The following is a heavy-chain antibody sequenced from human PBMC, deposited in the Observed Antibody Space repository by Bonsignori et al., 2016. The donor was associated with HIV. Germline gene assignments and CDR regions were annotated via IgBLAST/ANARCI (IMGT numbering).Heavy chain of an antibody. Sequence: ASVKVSCKASGYTFTSYGISWVRQAPGQGLEWMGWISAYNGNTNYAQKLQGRVTMTTDTSTSTAYMELRSLRSDDTAVYYCARDYLPGYCSRTTCPPSLIFDLWGRGTLVTVSS. CDR2: ISAYNGNT. J-gene: IGHJ2*01. CDR1: GYTFTSYG. CDR3: ARDYLPGYCSRTTCPPSLIFDL. D-gene: IGHD2-2*01. V-gene: IGHV1-18*01.